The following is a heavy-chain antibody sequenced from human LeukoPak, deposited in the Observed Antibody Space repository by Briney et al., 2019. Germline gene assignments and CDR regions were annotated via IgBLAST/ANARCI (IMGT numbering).Heavy chain of an antibody. CDR1: GFTFTNHF. CDR3: ARAEDQDFDY. D-gene: IGHD2-15*01. CDR2: ISPGGDST. V-gene: IGHV1-46*01. J-gene: IGHJ4*02. Sequence: ASVKVSCKTSGFTFTNHFMHWVRQAPGQGLEWMGIISPGGDSTTYAQKFQGRVTMTRDTSTNTLYMELSSLRSEDTAMYYCARAEDQDFDYWGQGTLVTVS.